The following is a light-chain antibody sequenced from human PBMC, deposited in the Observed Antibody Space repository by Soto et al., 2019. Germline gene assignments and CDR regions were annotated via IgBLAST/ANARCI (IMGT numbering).Light chain of an antibody. CDR3: VAWDDRLNGYAV. CDR1: SSNIGSNT. Sequence: SVLTQPPSASGTPGQRVTISCSGSSSNIGSNTVNWYQQLPGTAPKLVIYSNNQRPSGVPDRFSGSKSGTSASLAISGLQSEDEADYYCVAWDDRLNGYAVFGGGTKVTVL. V-gene: IGLV1-44*01. J-gene: IGLJ2*01. CDR2: SNN.